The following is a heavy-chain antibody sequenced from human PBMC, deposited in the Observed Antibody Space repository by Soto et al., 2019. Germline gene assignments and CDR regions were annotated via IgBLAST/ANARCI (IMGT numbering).Heavy chain of an antibody. V-gene: IGHV4-39*01. CDR2: IDSRGST. Sequence: SDRRSSIKQPPGKGRQRGETIDSRGSTHYKQSLNTRVTISVDTSKNQFFLELKSVTAADTAVYYCARHVGCSGANCYYYYMDVWGTGTTVTVSS. CDR3: ARHVGCSGANCYYYYMDV. D-gene: IGHD2-15*01. CDR1: SDR. J-gene: IGHJ6*03.